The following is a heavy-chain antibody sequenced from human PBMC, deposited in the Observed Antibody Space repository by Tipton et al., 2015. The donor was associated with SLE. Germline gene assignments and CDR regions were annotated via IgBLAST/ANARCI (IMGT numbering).Heavy chain of an antibody. CDR2: ISYIGTT. CDR3: ASYRVLGTYYFDS. CDR1: GFTFSSYE. Sequence: LRLSCAASGFTFSSYEMNWVRQAPGKGLEWIGSISYIGTTFYNPSLKSRVSLSVDTSKNQFSLRLRSVTAADTAVYYCASYRVLGTYYFDSWGQGTLVTVSS. V-gene: IGHV4-39*07. J-gene: IGHJ4*02. D-gene: IGHD1-1*01.